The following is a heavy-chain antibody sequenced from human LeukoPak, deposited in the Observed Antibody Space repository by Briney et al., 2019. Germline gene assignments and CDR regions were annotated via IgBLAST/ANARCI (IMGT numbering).Heavy chain of an antibody. Sequence: SETLSLTCAVYGGSFSGYYWSSIRQPPGKGLEWIGEINHSGSTNYNPSLKSRVTISVDTSKNQFSLKLSSVTAADTAVYYCARGPRDYDSSGVLDSWGQGTLVTVSS. CDR1: GGSFSGYY. D-gene: IGHD3-22*01. CDR2: INHSGST. J-gene: IGHJ4*02. CDR3: ARGPRDYDSSGVLDS. V-gene: IGHV4-34*01.